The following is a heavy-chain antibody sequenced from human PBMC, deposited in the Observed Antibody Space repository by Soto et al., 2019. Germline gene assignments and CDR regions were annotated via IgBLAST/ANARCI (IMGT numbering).Heavy chain of an antibody. D-gene: IGHD3-22*01. Sequence: GGSLRLSCAASGFTFSSYAMHWVRQAPGKGLEWVAVISYDGSNKYYADSVKGRFTISRDNSKNTLYLQMNSLRAEDTAVYYCARAARGSITMIVVVQYYYYGMEVWGQGTTVTVSS. CDR3: ARAARGSITMIVVVQYYYYGMEV. CDR1: GFTFSSYA. CDR2: ISYDGSNK. V-gene: IGHV3-30-3*01. J-gene: IGHJ6*02.